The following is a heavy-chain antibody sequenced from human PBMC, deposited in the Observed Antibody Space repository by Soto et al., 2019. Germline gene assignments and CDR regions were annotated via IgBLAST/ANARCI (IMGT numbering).Heavy chain of an antibody. CDR3: XTGRQMGY. Sequence: DVQVLESGGDLVQPGESLRLSCAASGFTFSNYAMTWVRQAPGKGLEWVSTMSGSGDSIYYADSVKGRFTISRDNSXXXXXXXXXSXRADDWXXXXXXTGRQMGYWGQGTLVIVSS. D-gene: IGHD3-9*01. CDR2: MSGSGDSI. J-gene: IGHJ4*02. V-gene: IGHV3-23*01. CDR1: GFTFSNYA.